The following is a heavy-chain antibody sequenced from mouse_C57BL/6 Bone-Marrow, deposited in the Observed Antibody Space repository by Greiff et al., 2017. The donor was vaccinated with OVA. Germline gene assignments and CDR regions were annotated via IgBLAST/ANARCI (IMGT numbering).Heavy chain of an antibody. V-gene: IGHV1-26*01. Sequence: EVQLQQSGPELVKPGASVKISCKASGYTFTDYYMNWVKQSHGKSLEWIGDINPNNGGTSYNQKFKGKATLTVDKSSSTAYMELRSLTSEDSAVYYCAREVIITTDYYAMDYWGQGTSVTVSS. CDR1: GYTFTDYY. D-gene: IGHD1-1*01. J-gene: IGHJ4*01. CDR2: INPNNGGT. CDR3: AREVIITTDYYAMDY.